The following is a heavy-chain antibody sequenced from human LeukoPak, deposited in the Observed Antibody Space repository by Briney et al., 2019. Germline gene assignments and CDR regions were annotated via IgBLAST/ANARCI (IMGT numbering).Heavy chain of an antibody. D-gene: IGHD5-18*01. CDR2: INHSGST. J-gene: IGHJ4*02. CDR3: ARTSYGHDY. Sequence: SETLSLTCTVSGGSISSYYWSWIRQPPGKGLEWIGEINHSGSTNYNPSLKSRVTISVDTSKNQFSLKLSSVTAADTAVYYCARTSYGHDYWGQGTLVTVSS. V-gene: IGHV4-34*01. CDR1: GGSISSYY.